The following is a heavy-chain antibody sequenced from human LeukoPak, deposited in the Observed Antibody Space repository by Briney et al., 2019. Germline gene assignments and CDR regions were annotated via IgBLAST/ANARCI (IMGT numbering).Heavy chain of an antibody. CDR2: TPYDGSNE. J-gene: IGHJ4*02. Sequence: QSGGSLRLSCAAAGFTFSDYGMHWVRQAPGKGLEWVAVTPYDGSNEYYADSVRGRFTISRDKSNNTLYLQMNRLRAEDTAVYYCAKDGDCSGYNCYFIDSWGQGTLVTVSS. CDR3: AKDGDCSGYNCYFIDS. CDR1: GFTFSDYG. D-gene: IGHD2-15*01. V-gene: IGHV3-30*18.